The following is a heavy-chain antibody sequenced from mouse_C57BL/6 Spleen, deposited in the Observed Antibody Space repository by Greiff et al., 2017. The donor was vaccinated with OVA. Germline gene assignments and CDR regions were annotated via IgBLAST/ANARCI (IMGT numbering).Heavy chain of an antibody. D-gene: IGHD2-1*01. CDR3: ARSPQFYYGKRFDY. V-gene: IGHV1-9*01. CDR1: GYTFTGYW. Sequence: QVQLQQSGAELMKPVASVKLSCKATGYTFTGYWLEWVKQRPGHGLEWIGEILPGSGSTNYNEKFKGKATFTADTSSNTAYMQLSSLTTEDSAIYYCARSPQFYYGKRFDYWGQGTTLTVSS. J-gene: IGHJ2*01. CDR2: ILPGSGST.